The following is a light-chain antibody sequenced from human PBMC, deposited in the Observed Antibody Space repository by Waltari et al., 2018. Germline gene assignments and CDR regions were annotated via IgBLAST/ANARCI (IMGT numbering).Light chain of an antibody. Sequence: QLVLTPSPSASASLGASVKLTCTLSSGHSRNVIAWLQQQPEKGPRYLMKVNSDGSHSKGDEIPDRFSGSSSGAERYLTISSLQSEDEADYYCQTGGHGTWVFGGGTKLTVL. J-gene: IGLJ3*02. CDR3: QTGGHGTWV. CDR1: SGHSRNV. CDR2: VNSDGSH. V-gene: IGLV4-69*01.